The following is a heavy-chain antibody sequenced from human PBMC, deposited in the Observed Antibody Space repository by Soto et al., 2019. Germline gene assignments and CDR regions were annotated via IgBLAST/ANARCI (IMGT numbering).Heavy chain of an antibody. V-gene: IGHV3-53*01. CDR3: ARQLGRNTGFDN. CDR2: LYSGGST. D-gene: IGHD1-1*01. Sequence: EVQLVESGGGLIQPGGSLRLSCAASGFTVSSNYMSWVRQAPGKGLEWVSVLYSGGSTYYADSVKGRFTISRDNSKNTLYLQMNIQRAEDTAVYYCARQLGRNTGFDNWGQGTLVTVSS. J-gene: IGHJ4*02. CDR1: GFTVSSNY.